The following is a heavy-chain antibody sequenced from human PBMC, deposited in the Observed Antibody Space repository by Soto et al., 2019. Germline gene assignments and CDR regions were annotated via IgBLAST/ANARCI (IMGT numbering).Heavy chain of an antibody. Sequence: QVQLVQSGAEVKKPGSSVKVSCKASGGTFSSYTISWVRQAPEQGLEWMGRIIPILGIANYAQKFQGRVTITADKSTSTAYMELSSLRSEDTAVYYCARGGGAVAGPFDYWGQGTLVTVSS. CDR3: ARGGGAVAGPFDY. CDR1: GGTFSSYT. J-gene: IGHJ4*02. V-gene: IGHV1-69*02. CDR2: IIPILGIA. D-gene: IGHD6-19*01.